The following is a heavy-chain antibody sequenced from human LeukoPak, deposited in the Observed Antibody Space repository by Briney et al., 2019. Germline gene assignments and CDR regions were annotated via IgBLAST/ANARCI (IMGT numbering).Heavy chain of an antibody. CDR1: GGSFSGYY. J-gene: IGHJ4*02. D-gene: IGHD6-13*01. V-gene: IGHV4-34*01. CDR3: AREAAAAGDY. Sequence: SETLSLTCAVYGGSFSGYYWSWIRQPPGKGLEWIGEINHSGSTNYNPSLKSRVTVSVDTSKNQFSLKLSSVTAADTAVYYCAREAAAAGDYWGQGTLVTVSS. CDR2: INHSGST.